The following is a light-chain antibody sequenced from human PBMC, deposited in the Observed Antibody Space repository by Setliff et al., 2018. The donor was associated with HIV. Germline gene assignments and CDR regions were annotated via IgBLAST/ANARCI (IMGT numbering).Light chain of an antibody. V-gene: IGLV3-21*01. J-gene: IGLJ1*01. CDR2: YDS. CDR1: NVGRKS. CDR3: QVWDRSSDHYV. Sequence: SFELTQPPAGSVAAGKTDTITCGGNNVGRKSVSWYQQKPGHAPVVVIYYDSHRPSGIADRISGSNSGNTATLTLSRVEVGDEADYYCQVWDRSSDHYVLGTGTKVTVL.